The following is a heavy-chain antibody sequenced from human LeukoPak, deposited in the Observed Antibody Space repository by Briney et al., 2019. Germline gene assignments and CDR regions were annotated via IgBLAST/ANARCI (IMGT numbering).Heavy chain of an antibody. V-gene: IGHV4-59*08. J-gene: IGHJ4*02. CDR1: GGSISSYY. Sequence: TTSETLSLTCTVSGGSISSYYWSWIRQPPGKGLEWIGYIYYSGSTNYNPSLKSRVTISVDTSKNQFSLKLSSVTAADTAVYYCARHRPYDILTGYYFSFDYWGQGTLVTVSS. CDR2: IYYSGST. D-gene: IGHD3-9*01. CDR3: ARHRPYDILTGYYFSFDY.